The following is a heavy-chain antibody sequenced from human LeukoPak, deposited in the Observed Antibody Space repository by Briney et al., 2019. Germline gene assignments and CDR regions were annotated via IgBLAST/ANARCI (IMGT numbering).Heavy chain of an antibody. CDR2: IYPGDSDT. J-gene: IGHJ6*02. Sequence: GESLQISCQGSGYSFTSYWIGWVRQMPGKGLEWMGIIYPGDSDTRYSPSFQGQVTISADKSISTAYLQWSSLKASDTAMYYCARLTGTTGYGMDVWGQGTTVTVSS. CDR3: ARLTGTTGYGMDV. CDR1: GYSFTSYW. D-gene: IGHD1-1*01. V-gene: IGHV5-51*01.